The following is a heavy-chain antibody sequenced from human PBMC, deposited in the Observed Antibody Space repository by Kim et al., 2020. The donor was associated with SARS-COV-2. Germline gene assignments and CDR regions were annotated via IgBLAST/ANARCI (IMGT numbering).Heavy chain of an antibody. V-gene: IGHV1-69*01. CDR3: ARAGISDYYDSSYY. Sequence: AQQFQGRVTITADESTSTAYMELSSLRSEDTAVYYCARAGISDYYDSSYYWGQGTLVTVSS. J-gene: IGHJ4*02. D-gene: IGHD3-22*01.